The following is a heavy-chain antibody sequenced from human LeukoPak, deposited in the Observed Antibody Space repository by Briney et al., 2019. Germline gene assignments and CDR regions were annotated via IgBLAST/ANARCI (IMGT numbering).Heavy chain of an antibody. Sequence: GGSLRLSCAASGFTFSSYGMQWVRQAPGKGLEWVAVISYDGSNKYYADSVKGRFTISRDNSKNTLYLQMNSLRAEDTAVYYCAKLGIAATRDYWGQGTLVTVSS. CDR1: GFTFSSYG. V-gene: IGHV3-30*18. D-gene: IGHD6-13*01. CDR3: AKLGIAATRDY. J-gene: IGHJ4*02. CDR2: ISYDGSNK.